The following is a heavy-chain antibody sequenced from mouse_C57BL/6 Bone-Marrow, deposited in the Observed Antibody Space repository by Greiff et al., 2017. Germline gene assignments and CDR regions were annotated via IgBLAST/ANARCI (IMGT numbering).Heavy chain of an antibody. Sequence: EVQLQQSGPELVKPGASVKISCKASGYTFTDYYMNWVKQSHGKSLEWIGDINPNNGGTSYNQKFKGKATLTVDKSSSTAYMELRSLTSEDSAVYYCAREGITTVVYFDYWGQGTTLTVSS. CDR3: AREGITTVVYFDY. CDR2: INPNNGGT. CDR1: GYTFTDYY. V-gene: IGHV1-26*01. J-gene: IGHJ2*01. D-gene: IGHD1-1*01.